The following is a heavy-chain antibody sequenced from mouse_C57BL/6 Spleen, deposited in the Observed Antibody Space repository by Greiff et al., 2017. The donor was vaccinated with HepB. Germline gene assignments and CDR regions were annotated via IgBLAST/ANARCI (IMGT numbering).Heavy chain of an antibody. J-gene: IGHJ2*01. CDR2: IYPGDGDT. V-gene: IGHV1-82*01. CDR3: ARVGRILYFDY. D-gene: IGHD5-2*01. CDR1: GYAFSSSW. Sequence: VQLQQSGPELVKPGASVKISCKASGYAFSSSWMNWVKQRPGKGLEWIGRIYPGDGDTNYNGKFKGKATLTADKSSSTAYMQLSSLTSEDTAVYFCARVGRILYFDYWGQGTTLTVSS.